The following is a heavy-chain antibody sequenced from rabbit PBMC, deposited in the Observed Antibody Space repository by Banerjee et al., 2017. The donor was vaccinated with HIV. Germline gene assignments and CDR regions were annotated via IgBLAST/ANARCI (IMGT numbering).Heavy chain of an antibody. J-gene: IGHJ6*01. D-gene: IGHD6-1*01. CDR1: GLDFSSSYW. V-gene: IGHV1S45*01. CDR2: IYTGSGST. Sequence: QEQLEESGGDLVKPEGSLTLTCTASGLDFSSSYWICWVRQAPGKGLEWIGCIYTGSGSTYYASWAKGRFTISKTSSTTVTLQMTRLTAADTATYFCARYYIYPAGLWGPGTLVTVS. CDR3: ARYYIYPAGL.